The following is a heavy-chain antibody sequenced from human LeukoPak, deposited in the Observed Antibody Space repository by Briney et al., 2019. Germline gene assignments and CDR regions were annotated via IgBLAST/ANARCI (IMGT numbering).Heavy chain of an antibody. CDR1: GGGIIRYY. V-gene: IGHV4-4*07. Sequence: PSETLSLTCSVSGGGIIRYYWSWIRQPAGKGPEWIGRIYPTGNTHYNPSLKTRVTMSTDLSKKQFSLRLRSVTAADTAVYSCARLKFYDSTGYSPGYDMDVWGKGTAVTVSS. CDR3: ARLKFYDSTGYSPGYDMDV. CDR2: IYPTGNT. J-gene: IGHJ6*03. D-gene: IGHD3-22*01.